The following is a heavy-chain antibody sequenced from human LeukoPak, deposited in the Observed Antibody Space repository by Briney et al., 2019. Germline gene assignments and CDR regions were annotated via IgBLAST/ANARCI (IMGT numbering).Heavy chain of an antibody. CDR3: ARDRNYYYDSSGYSYDAFDI. V-gene: IGHV4-39*07. Sequence: SETLSLTCTVSGGSISSSSYYWGWIRQPPGKGLEWIGSIYYSGSTYYNPSLKSRVTISVDTSKNQFSLKLSSVTAADTAVYYCARDRNYYYDSSGYSYDAFDIWGQGTMVTVSS. J-gene: IGHJ3*02. CDR2: IYYSGST. D-gene: IGHD3-22*01. CDR1: GGSISSSSYY.